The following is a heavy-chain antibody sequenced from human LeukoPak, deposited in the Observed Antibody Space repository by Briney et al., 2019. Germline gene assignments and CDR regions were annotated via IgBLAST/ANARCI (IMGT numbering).Heavy chain of an antibody. D-gene: IGHD4/OR15-4a*01. CDR1: EYTFTSYD. Sequence: ASVKVSRKASEYTFTSYDFHWVRQAPGQGLEWMGMINPSGRTTTNAEKFQGRVTMTRDTSTSTVHMELSSLRSDDTAIYYCATDDLDYGAPGNWGQGTLVIVSS. V-gene: IGHV1-46*01. CDR3: ATDDLDYGAPGN. CDR2: INPSGRTT. J-gene: IGHJ4*02.